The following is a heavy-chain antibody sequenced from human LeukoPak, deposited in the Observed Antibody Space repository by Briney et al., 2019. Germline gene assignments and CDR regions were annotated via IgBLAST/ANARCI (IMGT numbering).Heavy chain of an antibody. V-gene: IGHV4-39*01. D-gene: IGHD3-22*01. Sequence: PSETLSLTCTVSGGSISNSSYYWAWVRQPPGKGLEWIGSIYYSGSTYYNPSLESRVTVSVDTSKNQFSLKLSSVTAADTAMYYCARTERHFYESSGYYQYYFDYWGQGILVTVSS. CDR1: GGSISNSSYY. CDR3: ARTERHFYESSGYYQYYFDY. CDR2: IYYSGST. J-gene: IGHJ4*02.